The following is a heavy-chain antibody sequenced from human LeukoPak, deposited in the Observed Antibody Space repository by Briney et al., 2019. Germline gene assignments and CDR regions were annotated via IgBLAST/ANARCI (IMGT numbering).Heavy chain of an antibody. CDR3: ARVAYDFWSGLRYFDY. D-gene: IGHD3-3*01. J-gene: IGHJ4*02. CDR2: IYHSGNT. V-gene: IGHV4-4*02. Sequence: PSETLSLTCAVSGGSITSNNWWTWVRQPPGKGLEWIGEIYHSGNTNYNPSLKSRVTISVDESKHQFSLKLTSVPAADTAVYYCARVAYDFWSGLRYFDYWGQGTLVTVSS. CDR1: GGSITSNNW.